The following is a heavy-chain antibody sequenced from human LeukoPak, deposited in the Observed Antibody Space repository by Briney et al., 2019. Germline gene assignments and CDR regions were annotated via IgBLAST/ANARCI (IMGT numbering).Heavy chain of an antibody. CDR1: GGSISTYY. J-gene: IGHJ4*02. CDR2: IYYSGST. CDR3: ARHFSAAGTGYFDY. Sequence: SETLSLTCTVSGGSISTYYWSWIRQPPGKGLEWIGYIYYSGSTNYNPSLKSRVTISVDTSKNQFSLKLSSVTAADTAVYYCARHFSAAGTGYFDYWGQGTLVTVSS. D-gene: IGHD6-13*01. V-gene: IGHV4-59*08.